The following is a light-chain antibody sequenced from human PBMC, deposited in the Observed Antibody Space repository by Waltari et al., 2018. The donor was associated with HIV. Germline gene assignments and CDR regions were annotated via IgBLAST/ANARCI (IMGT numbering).Light chain of an antibody. V-gene: IGLV7-46*01. CDR3: LLSYCGARHWV. CDR2: DTR. CDR1: TGAVTSAHY. Sequence: QAVVTQEPSLTVSPGGTVTLTCGSSTGAVTSAHYPYWFTQKPGQAPRTLIYDTRNKHPGTPARFSGSLLGGKAALTLSGAQPEDEAEYYCLLSYCGARHWVFGGGTKLTVL. J-gene: IGLJ3*02.